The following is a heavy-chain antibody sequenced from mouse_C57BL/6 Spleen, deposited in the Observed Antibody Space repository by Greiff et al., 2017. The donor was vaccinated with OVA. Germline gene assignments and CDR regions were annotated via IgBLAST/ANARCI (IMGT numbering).Heavy chain of an antibody. Sequence: HLQQPGAELVMPGASVKLSCKASGYTFTSYWMHWVKQRPGHGLEWIGEIDPSDSYTNYNQKFKGKSTLTVDKSSSTAYMQLSSLTSEDSAVYYCARFSRYAMDYWGQGTSVTVSS. CDR1: GYTFTSYW. D-gene: IGHD6-2*01. J-gene: IGHJ4*01. V-gene: IGHV1-69*01. CDR2: IDPSDSYT. CDR3: ARFSRYAMDY.